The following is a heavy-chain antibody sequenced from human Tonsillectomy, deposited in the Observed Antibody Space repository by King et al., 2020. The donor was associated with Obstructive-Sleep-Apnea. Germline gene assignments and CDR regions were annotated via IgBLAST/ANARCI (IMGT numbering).Heavy chain of an antibody. J-gene: IGHJ4*02. V-gene: IGHV1-8*01. CDR2: MNPNSGNT. CDR1: GYTFTSYD. CDR3: GGRGGAGSCDY. D-gene: IGHD2-15*01. Sequence: VQLVESGAEVKKPGASVKVSCKASGYTFTSYDMNWVRQASGQGPEWMGWMNPNSGNTAFAHKFQGRVTMTRNTSISTAYMELSSLRSEDTAVYYCGGRGGAGSCDYWGQGTLVTVSS.